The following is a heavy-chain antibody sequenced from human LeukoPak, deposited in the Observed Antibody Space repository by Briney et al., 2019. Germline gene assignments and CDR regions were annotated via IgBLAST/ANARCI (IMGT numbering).Heavy chain of an antibody. CDR1: GFTVSSNY. D-gene: IGHD4-17*01. J-gene: IGHJ3*02. V-gene: IGHV3-53*01. CDR2: IYSGGST. Sequence: PGGSLRLSCAASGFTVSSNYMSWVRQAPGKGLEWVSVIYSGGSTYYADSVKGRFTISRDNPKNTLYLKMNSTRAEDTAVYYCARDLQVPPYGDYLLGAFDIWGQGTMVAVSS. CDR3: ARDLQVPPYGDYLLGAFDI.